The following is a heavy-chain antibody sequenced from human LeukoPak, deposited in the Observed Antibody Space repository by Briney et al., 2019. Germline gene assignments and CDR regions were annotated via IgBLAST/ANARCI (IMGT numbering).Heavy chain of an antibody. CDR2: ISSSSSYI. J-gene: IGHJ4*02. Sequence: PGGSLRLSCAASGFTFSSYWMHWVRQAPGKGLEWVSSISSSSSYIYYADSVKGRFTISRDNAKNSLYLQMNSLRAEDTAVYYCARGFPLPHGYWGQGTLVTVSS. CDR3: ARGFPLPHGY. V-gene: IGHV3-21*01. CDR1: GFTFSSYW.